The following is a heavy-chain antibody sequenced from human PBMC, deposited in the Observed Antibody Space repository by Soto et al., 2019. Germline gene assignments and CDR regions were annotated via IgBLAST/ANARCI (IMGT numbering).Heavy chain of an antibody. CDR1: GVSIRSCY. D-gene: IGHD5-18*01. CDR2: IFYSGST. J-gene: IGHJ4*02. CDR3: ARGEADTAMVDS. Sequence: SETLSLTCTVSGVSIRSCYWTWIRQPPGKGLEWLGYIFYSGSTFYNPSLKSRVTISIHTSKSQFSLQLTSVTAADTAVYYCARGEADTAMVDSWGQGTLVTVSS. V-gene: IGHV4-59*01.